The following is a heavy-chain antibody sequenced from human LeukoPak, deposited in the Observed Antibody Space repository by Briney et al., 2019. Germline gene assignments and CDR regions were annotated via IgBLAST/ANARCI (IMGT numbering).Heavy chain of an antibody. Sequence: ASVKVSCKASGYTFTSYGISWVRQAPGQGLEWMGGIIPIFGTANYAQKFQGRVTITADKSTSTAYMGLSSLRSEDTAVYYCARENGDYGYYYGMDVWGKGTTVTVSS. CDR2: IIPIFGTA. J-gene: IGHJ6*04. CDR3: ARENGDYGYYYGMDV. V-gene: IGHV1-69*06. CDR1: GYTFTSYG. D-gene: IGHD4-17*01.